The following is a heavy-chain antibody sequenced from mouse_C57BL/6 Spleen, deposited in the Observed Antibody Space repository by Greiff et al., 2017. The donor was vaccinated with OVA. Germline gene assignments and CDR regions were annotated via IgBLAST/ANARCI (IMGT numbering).Heavy chain of an antibody. V-gene: IGHV1-18*01. CDR1: GYTFTDYN. D-gene: IGHD3-2*02. Sequence: EVKLQESGPELVKPGASVKIPCKASGYTFTDYNMDWVKQSHGKSLEWIGDINPNNGGTIYNQKFKGKATLTVDKSSSTAYMELRSLTSEDTAVYYCASRGDSSAWFAYWGQGTLVTVSA. CDR3: ASRGDSSAWFAY. CDR2: INPNNGGT. J-gene: IGHJ3*01.